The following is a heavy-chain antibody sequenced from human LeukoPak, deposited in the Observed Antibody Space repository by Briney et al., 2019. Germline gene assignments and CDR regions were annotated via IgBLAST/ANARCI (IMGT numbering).Heavy chain of an antibody. CDR2: IYTSGST. CDR1: GGSISSYY. Sequence: SETLSLTCTVSGGSISSYYWSWIRQPAGKGLEWIGRIYTSGSTNYNPSLKSRVTTSIDTSKNQLSLNLKSVTAADTAVYYCARDRDVDDFDSWGHGTLVTVSS. V-gene: IGHV4-4*07. J-gene: IGHJ4*01. CDR3: ARDRDVDDFDS. D-gene: IGHD2-21*01.